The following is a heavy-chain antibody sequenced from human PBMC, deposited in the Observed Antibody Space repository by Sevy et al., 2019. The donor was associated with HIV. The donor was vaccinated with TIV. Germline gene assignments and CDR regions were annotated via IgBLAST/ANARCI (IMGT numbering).Heavy chain of an antibody. CDR3: AKDPAIGLCGMDV. J-gene: IGHJ6*02. D-gene: IGHD3-16*01. Sequence: GGSLRLSCAASGFTFSSYAMSWVRQAPGKGLEWVSAISGSGGSTYYADSVKGRFTISRDNSKNTLYLQMNSLRAEDTAVYYCAKDPAIGLCGMDVWGQRTTVTVSS. CDR1: GFTFSSYA. CDR2: ISGSGGST. V-gene: IGHV3-23*01.